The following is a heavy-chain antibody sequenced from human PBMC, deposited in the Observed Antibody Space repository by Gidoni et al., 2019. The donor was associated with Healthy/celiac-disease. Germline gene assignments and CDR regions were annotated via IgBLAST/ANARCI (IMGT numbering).Heavy chain of an antibody. CDR2: IYPGDSDT. D-gene: IGHD3-9*01. Sequence: EVQLVQSGAEVKKTGESLKISCKGSGYSFTSYWIGWVRQMPGKGLEWMGIIYPGDSDTRYSPSFQGQVTISADKSISTAYLQWSSLKASDTAMYYCARHSNYDILTGLLHTKGGMDVWGQGTTVTVSS. J-gene: IGHJ6*02. CDR3: ARHSNYDILTGLLHTKGGMDV. CDR1: GYSFTSYW. V-gene: IGHV5-51*01.